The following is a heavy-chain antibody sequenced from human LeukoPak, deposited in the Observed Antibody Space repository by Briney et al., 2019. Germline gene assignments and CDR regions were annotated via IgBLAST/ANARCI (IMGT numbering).Heavy chain of an antibody. J-gene: IGHJ3*02. CDR2: ISGSGDST. V-gene: IGHV3-23*01. Sequence: GGSLRLSCAASGFTFSSYAMTWVRQAPGKGLEWVSAISGSGDSTNYADSVKGRFTIARDNSKNTLYLQMNSLRAEDTAVYYCARDFAYCGGDCHSDAFDIWGQGTMVTVSS. D-gene: IGHD2-21*02. CDR3: ARDFAYCGGDCHSDAFDI. CDR1: GFTFSSYA.